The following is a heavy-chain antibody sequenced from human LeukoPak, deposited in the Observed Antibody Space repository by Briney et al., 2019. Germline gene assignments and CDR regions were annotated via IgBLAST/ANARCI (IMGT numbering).Heavy chain of an antibody. V-gene: IGHV3-48*03. CDR3: ARERGLGEGYFDY. J-gene: IGHJ4*02. Sequence: GGSLRLSCAASGFTFSSYEMNWVRQAPGKGPEWVSYISSSGSAIYYADSVKGRFTISRDNAKNSLYLQMNSLRAEDTAVYYCARERGLGEGYFDYWGQGTLVTVSS. D-gene: IGHD4-17*01. CDR1: GFTFSSYE. CDR2: ISSSGSAI.